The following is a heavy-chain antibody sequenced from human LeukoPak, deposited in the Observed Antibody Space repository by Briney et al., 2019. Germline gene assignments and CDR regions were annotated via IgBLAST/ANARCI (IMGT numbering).Heavy chain of an antibody. D-gene: IGHD5-18*01. CDR3: AIRERGYSWYDAFDI. V-gene: IGHV3-23*01. Sequence: AGGSLRLSCAASGFTFSSYAMSWVRQAPGKGLEWVSAISGSGGSTYYADSVEGRFTISRDNSKNTLYLQMNSLRAEDTAVYYCAIRERGYSWYDAFDIWGQGTMVTVSS. CDR2: ISGSGGST. CDR1: GFTFSSYA. J-gene: IGHJ3*02.